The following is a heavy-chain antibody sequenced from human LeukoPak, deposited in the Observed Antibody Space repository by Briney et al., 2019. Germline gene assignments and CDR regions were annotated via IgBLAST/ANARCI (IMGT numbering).Heavy chain of an antibody. J-gene: IGHJ4*02. CDR2: ITGDGTTT. CDR3: AKMHGYFDY. Sequence: GGSLRLSCEASGLTFSNYGMSWVRQAPGKGLQWVSAITGDGTTTYYADSVKGRFTISRDNSKNMLYLQMSSLRAEDTAVYYWAKMHGYFDYWGQGALVPVSS. CDR1: GLTFSNYG. V-gene: IGHV3-23*01.